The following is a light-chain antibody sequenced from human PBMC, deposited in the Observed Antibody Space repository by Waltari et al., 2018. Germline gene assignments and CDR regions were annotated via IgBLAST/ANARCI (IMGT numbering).Light chain of an antibody. CDR1: QNINTS. CDR3: QRYNSYSNT. Sequence: DIQMTQSPSTLSASVGDRVTITCRASQNINTSLAWYLHKPGKAPKLLIYGGSTLESGVPLRFSGSGSGTEFTLTISSLQPDDFATYYCQRYNSYSNTFGQGTKLEIK. J-gene: IGKJ2*01. V-gene: IGKV1-5*01. CDR2: GGS.